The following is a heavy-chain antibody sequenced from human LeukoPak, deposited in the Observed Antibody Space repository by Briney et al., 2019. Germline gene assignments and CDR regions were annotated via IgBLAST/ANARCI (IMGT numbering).Heavy chain of an antibody. J-gene: IGHJ4*02. CDR2: IYYGENT. CDR3: ARVMGYYYDSSGSAFDY. Sequence: SETLSLTCTVSGGSISSGPYYWGWIRQPPGKGLEWIGNIYYGENTYYNPSLKSRVTISIDTSKNQFSLKLSSVTAADTAVYYCARVMGYYYDSSGSAFDYWGQGTLVTVSS. CDR1: GGSISSGPYY. D-gene: IGHD3-22*01. V-gene: IGHV4-39*07.